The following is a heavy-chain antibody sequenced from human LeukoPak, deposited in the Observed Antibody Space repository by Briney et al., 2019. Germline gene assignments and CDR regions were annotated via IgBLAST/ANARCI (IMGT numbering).Heavy chain of an antibody. CDR3: ARDLEGATSYYYGMDV. CDR1: GVSISSYY. CDR2: IYYSGST. J-gene: IGHJ6*02. D-gene: IGHD1-26*01. V-gene: IGHV4-59*01. Sequence: PSETLSLTCTVSGVSISSYYWSWIRQPPGKGLEWIGYIYYSGSTNYNPSLKSRVTISVDTSKNQFSLKLSSVTAADTAVYYCARDLEGATSYYYGMDVWGQGTTVTVSS.